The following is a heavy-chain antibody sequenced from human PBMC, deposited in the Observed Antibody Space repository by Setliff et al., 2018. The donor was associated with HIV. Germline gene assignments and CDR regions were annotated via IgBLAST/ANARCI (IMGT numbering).Heavy chain of an antibody. Sequence: SETLSLTCTVSGGSISNYYWNWIRQPPGKGLEWIGFIHYSGSINYNPSLRSRVTISGDTSKNQFSLRLNSVTSADTAVYYCARGTKDRGAHRRDYYSYYMDVWGKGTTVTVSS. CDR3: ARGTKDRGAHRRDYYSYYMDV. CDR2: IHYSGSI. CDR1: GGSISNYY. V-gene: IGHV4-59*08. D-gene: IGHD3-10*01. J-gene: IGHJ6*03.